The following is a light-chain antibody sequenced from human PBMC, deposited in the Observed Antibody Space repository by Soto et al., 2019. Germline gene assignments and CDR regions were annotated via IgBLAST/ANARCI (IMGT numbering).Light chain of an antibody. V-gene: IGLV2-8*01. CDR3: ASYGGNNNFL. J-gene: IGLJ2*01. Sequence: QSALTQPPSASGSPGHSVTISCTGISSNYVSWYQHYPGNAPKLIIYEVTKRPSGVPNRFSGFKSGDTASLTVSGLQAEGEADYFCASYGGNNNFLFGEGTKLTVL. CDR1: SSNY. CDR2: EVT.